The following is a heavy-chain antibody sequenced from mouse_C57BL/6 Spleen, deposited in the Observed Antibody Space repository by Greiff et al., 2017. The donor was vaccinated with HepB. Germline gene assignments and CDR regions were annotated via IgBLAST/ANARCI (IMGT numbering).Heavy chain of an antibody. CDR1: GFTFSSYG. D-gene: IGHD1-1*01. CDR3: ARHKTTVVESPYYAMDY. CDR2: ISSGGSYT. V-gene: IGHV5-6*01. Sequence: EVKLVESGGDLVKPGGSLKLSCAASGFTFSSYGMSWVRQTPDKRLEWVATISSGGSYTYYPDSVKGRFTISRDNAKNTLYLQMSSLKSEDTAMYYCARHKTTVVESPYYAMDYWGQGTSVTVSS. J-gene: IGHJ4*01.